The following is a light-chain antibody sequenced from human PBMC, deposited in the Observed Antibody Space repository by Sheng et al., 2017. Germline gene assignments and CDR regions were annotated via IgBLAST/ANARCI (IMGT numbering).Light chain of an antibody. CDR2: DVN. CDR1: SSDVGGYNY. J-gene: IGLJ1*01. V-gene: IGLV2-14*03. CDR3: CSYASTVSYV. Sequence: QSALTQPASVSGSPGQSITISCTGTSSDVGGYNYVSWYQQHPGKAPKLMIYDVNNRPSGVSNRFSGSKSGNTASLTISGLQAEDEADYYCCSYASTVSYVFGTGTKVTVL.